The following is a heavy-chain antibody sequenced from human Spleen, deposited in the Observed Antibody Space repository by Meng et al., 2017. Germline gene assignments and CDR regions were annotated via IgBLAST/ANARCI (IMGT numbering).Heavy chain of an antibody. D-gene: IGHD3-3*01. Sequence: QVPVQQWGAGLFQPSESLSLTCAVYGVRFSGYYVSWIRQPPGKGLGWIGEINHSGSTNYNPSLKSRVTISVDTSKNQFSLKLSSVTAADTAVYYCARRTYYDFWSGYYKTFDPWGQGTLVTVSS. J-gene: IGHJ5*02. CDR3: ARRTYYDFWSGYYKTFDP. CDR1: GVRFSGYY. V-gene: IGHV4-34*01. CDR2: INHSGST.